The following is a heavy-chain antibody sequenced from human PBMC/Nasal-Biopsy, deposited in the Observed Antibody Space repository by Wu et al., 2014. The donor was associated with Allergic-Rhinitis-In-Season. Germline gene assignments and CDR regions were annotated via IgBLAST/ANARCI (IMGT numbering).Heavy chain of an antibody. J-gene: IGHJ6*03. D-gene: IGHD2-2*01. Sequence: ALVKPTQTLTLTCTFSGFSLSTSGMCVSWIRQPPGKALEWLARIDWDDDKYYSTSLQTRLTISKDTSKNQVVLTMTNMDPVDTATYYCARIRGCTSTSQYYYYMDVWGKGTTVTVSS. CDR3: ARIRGCTSTSQYYYYMDV. CDR1: GFSLSTSGMC. CDR2: IDWDDDK. V-gene: IGHV2-70*11.